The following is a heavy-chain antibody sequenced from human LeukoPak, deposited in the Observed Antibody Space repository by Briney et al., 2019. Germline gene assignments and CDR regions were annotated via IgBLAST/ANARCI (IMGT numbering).Heavy chain of an antibody. CDR2: IYYSGST. CDR1: GGSISSYY. Sequence: SETLSLTCTVSGGSISSYYWSWIRQPPGKGLEWIGYIYYSGSTNYNPSLESRVTISVDTSKNQFSLKLSSVTAADTAVYYCARDAGSSWTKYGMDVWGQGTTVTVSS. V-gene: IGHV4-59*01. D-gene: IGHD6-13*01. CDR3: ARDAGSSWTKYGMDV. J-gene: IGHJ6*02.